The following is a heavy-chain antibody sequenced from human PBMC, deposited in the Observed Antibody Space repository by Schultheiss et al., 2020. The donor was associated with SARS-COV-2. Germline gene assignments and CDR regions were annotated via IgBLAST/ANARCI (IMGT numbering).Heavy chain of an antibody. CDR1: GGSISSYY. Sequence: SETLSLTCTVSGGSISSYYWSWIRQPPGKGLEWIGYIYYSGSTNYNPSLKSRVTISVDTSKNQFSLKLSSVTAADTAVYYCARYYDSTGGDYWGQGTLVTGSS. CDR2: IYYSGST. J-gene: IGHJ4*02. D-gene: IGHD3-22*01. V-gene: IGHV4-59*08. CDR3: ARYYDSTGGDY.